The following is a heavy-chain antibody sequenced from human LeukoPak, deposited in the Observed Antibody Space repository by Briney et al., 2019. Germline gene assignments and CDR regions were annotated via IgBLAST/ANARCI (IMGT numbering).Heavy chain of an antibody. D-gene: IGHD2-2*01. CDR1: GGSISSSSYY. J-gene: IGHJ4*02. Sequence: SETLSLTCTVSGGSISSSSYYWGWIRQPPGKGLEWIGSIYYSGSTNYNPSLKSRVTISVDTSKNQFSLKLSSVTAADTAVYYCARVKAPANRGPIDYWGQGTLVTVSS. CDR3: ARVKAPANRGPIDY. V-gene: IGHV4-39*07. CDR2: IYYSGST.